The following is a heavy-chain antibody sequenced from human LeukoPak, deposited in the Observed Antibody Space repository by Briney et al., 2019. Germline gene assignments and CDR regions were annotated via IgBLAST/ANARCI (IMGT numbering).Heavy chain of an antibody. V-gene: IGHV3-23*01. Sequence: GGSLRLSCAASGFTFSNSAMSWVRQAPGKGLEWVSTISGSGRGSNTYYADSLKGRFTISRDNSKNTLYLQMNSLRAEDTAKYYCAKVRQYSGSHYYYYMDVWGKGTTVTVSS. CDR3: AKVRQYSGSHYYYYMDV. CDR2: ISGSGRGSNT. D-gene: IGHD1-26*01. J-gene: IGHJ6*03. CDR1: GFTFSNSA.